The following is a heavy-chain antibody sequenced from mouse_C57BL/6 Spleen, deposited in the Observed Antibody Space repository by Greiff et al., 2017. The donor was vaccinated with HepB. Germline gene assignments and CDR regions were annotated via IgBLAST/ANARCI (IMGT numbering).Heavy chain of an antibody. D-gene: IGHD1-1*01. Sequence: VQLQQSGGGLVKPGGSLKLSCAASGFTFSDYGMHWVRQAPEKGLEWVAYISSGSSTIYYADTVKGRFTISRDNAKNTLFLQMTSLRSDDTAMYYCARNPNYYGSSWFAYWGQGTLVTVSA. CDR2: ISSGSSTI. CDR1: GFTFSDYG. J-gene: IGHJ3*01. CDR3: ARNPNYYGSSWFAY. V-gene: IGHV5-17*01.